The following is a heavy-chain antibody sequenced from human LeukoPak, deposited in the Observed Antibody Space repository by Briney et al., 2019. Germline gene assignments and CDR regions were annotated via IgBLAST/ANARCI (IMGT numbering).Heavy chain of an antibody. CDR1: GFTFSSYS. V-gene: IGHV3-21*01. CDR2: ISSSSSYI. D-gene: IGHD4-17*01. CDR3: ARAYGDYNDFDY. Sequence: GGSLRLSCAASGFTFSSYSMNWVRQAPGKGLEWVSSISSSSSYIYYADSVKGRFTISRDNAKNSLYLQMNSLRAEGTAVYYCARAYGDYNDFDYWGQGTLVTVSS. J-gene: IGHJ4*02.